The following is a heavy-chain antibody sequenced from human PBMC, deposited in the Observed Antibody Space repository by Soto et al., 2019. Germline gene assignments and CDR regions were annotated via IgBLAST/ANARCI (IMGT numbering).Heavy chain of an antibody. Sequence: EVQMLESGGVLVQPGGSLRLSCAASGFTFSSYAMSWVRQAPGKGLEWVRAISGSGGSTYYADAVKGRFTISRDNSKNTLYLQMNRLRAEDTAVYYCAKDPGDRARYFALWGRGTLVTDSS. CDR1: GFTFSSYA. J-gene: IGHJ2*01. CDR3: AKDPGDRARYFAL. V-gene: IGHV3-23*01. CDR2: ISGSGGST. D-gene: IGHD1-26*01.